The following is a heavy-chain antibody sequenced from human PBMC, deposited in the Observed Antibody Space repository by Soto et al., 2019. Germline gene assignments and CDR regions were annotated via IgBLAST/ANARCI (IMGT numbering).Heavy chain of an antibody. CDR2: ISSSSSYI. CDR3: ARENAQLMSGVNWFAP. CDR1: GFTFSSYS. J-gene: IGHJ5*02. V-gene: IGHV3-21*01. Sequence: GGSLRLSCAASGFTFSSYSMNWVRQAPGKGLEWVSSISSSSSYIYYADSVKGRFTISRDNAKNSLYLQMNSLRAEDTAVYYSARENAQLMSGVNWFAPWDKGTRVTFPS. D-gene: IGHD2-8*01.